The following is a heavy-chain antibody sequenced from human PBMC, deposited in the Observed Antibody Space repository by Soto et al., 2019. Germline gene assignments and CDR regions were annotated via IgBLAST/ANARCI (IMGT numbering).Heavy chain of an antibody. D-gene: IGHD4-17*01. CDR3: ASALLDYGDYYFDN. Sequence: SETLSLTCTVSGGSISAYYWIWVRQSGEKGLEWIGRIFISGGTNYNPSLESRVTMSVDSSKNQFSLNLRSLTAADTAVYYCASALLDYGDYYFDNWGQGTRVTVSS. CDR2: IFISGGT. CDR1: GGSISAYY. J-gene: IGHJ4*02. V-gene: IGHV4-4*07.